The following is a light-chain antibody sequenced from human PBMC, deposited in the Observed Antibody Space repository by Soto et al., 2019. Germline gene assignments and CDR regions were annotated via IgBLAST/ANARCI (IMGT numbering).Light chain of an antibody. CDR1: SSDVGTYNF. CDR2: DVT. CDR3: SSYAGFNKVV. J-gene: IGLJ2*01. Sequence: QSVLTQPPSASGSPGQSVTISCTGTSSDVGTYNFVSWYQQHPGEAPKLTIYDVTKRPSGVPDRFSGSKSGNTASLTVSGLQAEDGADYYCSSYAGFNKVVFGGGTKLTVL. V-gene: IGLV2-8*01.